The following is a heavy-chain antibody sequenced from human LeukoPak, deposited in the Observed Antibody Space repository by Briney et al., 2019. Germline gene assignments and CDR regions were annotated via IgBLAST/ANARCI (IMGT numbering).Heavy chain of an antibody. CDR3: AGGVRIRILSY. CDR1: GFTFSSYS. J-gene: IGHJ4*02. Sequence: PGRSLRLSCAASGFTFSSYSMHWVRQAPGKWLEYVSAISSNGGSTYYANSVKGRFTISRDNSKNTLYLQMGSLRAEDMAVYYCAGGVRIRILSYWGQGTLVTVSS. D-gene: IGHD2-15*01. V-gene: IGHV3-64*01. CDR2: ISSNGGST.